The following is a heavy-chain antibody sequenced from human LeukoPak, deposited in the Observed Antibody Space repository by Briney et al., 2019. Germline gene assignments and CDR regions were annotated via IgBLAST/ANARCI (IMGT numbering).Heavy chain of an antibody. Sequence: SETLSLTCAVSGGSISSGGYWWSWSRQPRGEGLEWIGYIYHSGSTYYNPSLKTRVTISVDRSKNQFSLKLSSVTAADTAVYYCARASMTTVTKAAYNLFDPWGQGTLVTVSS. D-gene: IGHD4-17*01. CDR3: ARASMTTVTKAAYNLFDP. CDR2: IYHSGST. J-gene: IGHJ5*02. V-gene: IGHV4-30-2*01. CDR1: GGSISSGGYW.